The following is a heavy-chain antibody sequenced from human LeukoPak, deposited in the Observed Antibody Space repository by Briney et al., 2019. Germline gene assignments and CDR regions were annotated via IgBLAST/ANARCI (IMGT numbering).Heavy chain of an antibody. CDR2: INPNSGGT. V-gene: IGHV1-2*02. CDR3: ARGKRVVTAIRPAPVYFDY. D-gene: IGHD2-21*02. J-gene: IGHJ4*02. CDR1: GYTFTGYY. Sequence: GASVKVSCKASGYTFTGYYMHWVRQAPGQGLEWMGWINPNSGGTNYAQKFQGRVTMTRDTSISTAYMELSRLRSDDTAVYYCARGKRVVTAIRPAPVYFDYWGQGTLVTVSS.